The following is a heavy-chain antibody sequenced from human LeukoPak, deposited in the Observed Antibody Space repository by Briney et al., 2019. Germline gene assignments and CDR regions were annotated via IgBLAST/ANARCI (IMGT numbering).Heavy chain of an antibody. V-gene: IGHV3-33*01. Sequence: PGGSLRLSCAASGFTFSSYGMHWVRQAPGKGLEWVAVIWYDGSNKYYADSVKGRFTISRDNSKNTLYLQMNSLRAEDTAVYYCARAPRRITPTTPNWFDPWGQGTLVTVSS. J-gene: IGHJ5*02. CDR3: ARAPRRITPTTPNWFDP. D-gene: IGHD2-15*01. CDR1: GFTFSSYG. CDR2: IWYDGSNK.